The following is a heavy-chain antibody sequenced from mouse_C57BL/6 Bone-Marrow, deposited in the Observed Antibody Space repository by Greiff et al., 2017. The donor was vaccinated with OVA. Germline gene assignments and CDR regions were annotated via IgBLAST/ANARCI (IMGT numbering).Heavy chain of an antibody. CDR3: ARRPRITTPHEYFDV. CDR1: GFSLTSYG. V-gene: IGHV2-2*01. Sequence: VHLVESGPGLVQPSQSLSITCTVSGFSLTSYGVHWVRQSPGKGLEWLGVIWSGGSTDYNAAFISRLSISKDNSKSQVFFKMNSLQTDDTARYYCARRPRITTPHEYFDVWGTGTTVTVSS. CDR2: IWSGGST. D-gene: IGHD1-1*01. J-gene: IGHJ1*03.